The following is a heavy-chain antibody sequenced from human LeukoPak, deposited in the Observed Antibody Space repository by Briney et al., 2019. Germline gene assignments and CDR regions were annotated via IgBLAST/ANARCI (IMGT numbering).Heavy chain of an antibody. CDR1: GFTFSSYW. CDR3: ARVKGWKAADQYYFDY. D-gene: IGHD1-1*01. CDR2: INSDGSST. Sequence: GGSLRLSCAASGFTFSSYWMHWVRQAPGKGLVWVSRINSDGSSTSYADSVKGRFTISRDNAKNTLYLQMNSLRAEDTAVYYCARVKGWKAADQYYFDYWGQGTLVTVSS. V-gene: IGHV3-74*01. J-gene: IGHJ4*02.